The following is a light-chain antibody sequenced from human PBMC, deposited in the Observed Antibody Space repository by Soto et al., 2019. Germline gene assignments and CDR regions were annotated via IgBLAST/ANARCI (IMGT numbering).Light chain of an antibody. J-gene: IGLJ2*01. CDR2: EVS. V-gene: IGLV2-14*01. CDR1: SSDVGGHNF. Sequence: QSALTQPASVSGSPGQSITISCTGTSSDVGGHNFVSWYQQHPGKAPKLMISEVSNRPSGVSNRFSGSKSGNTASLTISGLQAEDEADYYCSSYTSSSKVIFGGGTQLTVL. CDR3: SSYTSSSKVI.